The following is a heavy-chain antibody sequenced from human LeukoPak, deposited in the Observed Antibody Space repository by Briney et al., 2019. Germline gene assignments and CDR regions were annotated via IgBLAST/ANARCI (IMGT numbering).Heavy chain of an antibody. V-gene: IGHV4-59*01. D-gene: IGHD3-10*01. J-gene: IGHJ3*02. Sequence: SETLSLTCIVSGGSITNYYWSWIRQPPGKGLEWIGYIYYSGSTNYNSSLKSRVTISVDTSNNQFSLRLSSVTAADTAVYYCARDPFGSNAFDIWGQGTVVAVSS. CDR3: ARDPFGSNAFDI. CDR1: GGSITNYY. CDR2: IYYSGST.